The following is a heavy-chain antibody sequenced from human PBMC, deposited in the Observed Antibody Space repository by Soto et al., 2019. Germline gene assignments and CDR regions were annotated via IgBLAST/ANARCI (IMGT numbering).Heavy chain of an antibody. CDR3: ARDRAHDYSNYGIQNRYYYYGMDV. Sequence: GGSLRLSCAASGFTFSSYSMNWVRQAPGKGLEWVSYISSSSSTIYYADSVKGRFTISRDNAKNSLYLQMNSLRDEDTAVYYCARDRAHDYSNYGIQNRYYYYGMDVWGQGTTVTVSS. CDR2: ISSSSSTI. D-gene: IGHD4-4*01. J-gene: IGHJ6*02. V-gene: IGHV3-48*02. CDR1: GFTFSSYS.